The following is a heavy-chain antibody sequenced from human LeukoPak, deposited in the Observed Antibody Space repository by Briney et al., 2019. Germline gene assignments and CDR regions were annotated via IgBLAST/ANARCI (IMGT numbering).Heavy chain of an antibody. J-gene: IGHJ6*02. CDR2: MNPNSGNT. V-gene: IGHV1-8*01. Sequence: ASVKVSCKASGYTFTSYDINWVRQATGQGLEWMGWMNPNSGNTGYAQKFQGRVTMTRSTSISTAYMELSSLRSEDTAVYYCARGVRYYDFWSGTNHYGMDVWGQGTTVTVSS. CDR1: GYTFTSYD. D-gene: IGHD3-3*01. CDR3: ARGVRYYDFWSGTNHYGMDV.